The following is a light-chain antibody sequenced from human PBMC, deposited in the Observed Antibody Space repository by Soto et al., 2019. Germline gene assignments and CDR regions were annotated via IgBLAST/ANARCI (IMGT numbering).Light chain of an antibody. CDR3: QQRSNWPLT. J-gene: IGKJ4*01. CDR2: DAS. CDR1: ESVSTY. V-gene: IGKV3-11*01. Sequence: EIVLTQSPATLSLSPGERATLSCRASESVSTYLAWYQQKPGQAPRLLMYDASNRVAGIPGRFSGSGSGTDFPLTISGLEPEDFAVSCCQQRSNWPLTFGGGTKVDIK.